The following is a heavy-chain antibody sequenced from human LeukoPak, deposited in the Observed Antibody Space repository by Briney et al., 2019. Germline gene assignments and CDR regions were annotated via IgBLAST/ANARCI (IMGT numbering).Heavy chain of an antibody. V-gene: IGHV3-48*02. CDR2: ISSSSSTI. J-gene: IGHJ4*02. CDR1: GFTFSSYS. Sequence: GGSLRLSCAASGFTFSSYSMSWVRQAPGKGLEWVSYISSSSSTIYYADSVKGRFTISRDNAKNSQYLQMNSLRDEDTAVYYCARARYLDYWGQGTLVTVSS. CDR3: ARARYLDY.